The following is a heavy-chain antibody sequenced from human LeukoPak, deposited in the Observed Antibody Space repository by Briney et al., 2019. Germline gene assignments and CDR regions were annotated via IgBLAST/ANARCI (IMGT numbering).Heavy chain of an antibody. J-gene: IGHJ4*02. CDR3: AKRSGSPHNFDY. CDR2: ISGDGGTT. CDR1: GFSFDAHA. D-gene: IGHD1-14*01. V-gene: IGHV3-43*02. Sequence: GGSLRLSCAASGFSFDAHAMNWVRQAPGKPLEWVSLISGDGGTTHYADSVKGRFTISRDNSRNSLYLQMKSLTTEDTALYYCAKRSGSPHNFDYWGRGTLGTVST.